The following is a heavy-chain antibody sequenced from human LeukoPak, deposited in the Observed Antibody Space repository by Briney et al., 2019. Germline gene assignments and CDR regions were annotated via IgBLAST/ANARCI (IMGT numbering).Heavy chain of an antibody. D-gene: IGHD3-3*01. J-gene: IGHJ4*02. V-gene: IGHV3-66*02. CDR2: IYSGGST. CDR1: GFTVSSNY. Sequence: PGGSLRLSCAASGFTVSSNYMSWVRQAPGKGLEWVSVIYSGGSTYYADSVKGRFTISRDNSKNTLYLQMNSLRAEDTAAYYCARESRFLEWLFLDYWGQGTLVTVSS. CDR3: ARESRFLEWLFLDY.